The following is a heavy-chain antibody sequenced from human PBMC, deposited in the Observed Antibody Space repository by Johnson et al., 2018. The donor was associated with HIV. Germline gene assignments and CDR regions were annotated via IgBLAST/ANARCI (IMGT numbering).Heavy chain of an antibody. CDR3: ARLPSGYSRDGFNI. J-gene: IGHJ3*02. Sequence: QMQLVESGGGLVQPGRSLRLSCAASGFTFSSYPMHWVRQAPGKGLEWVAIISYDGSNKYYADSVKGRFTISRDNSKNTLYLQMNSLRADDTAVYYCARLPSGYSRDGFNIWGQGTMVTVSS. D-gene: IGHD5-18*01. V-gene: IGHV3-30*04. CDR2: ISYDGSNK. CDR1: GFTFSSYP.